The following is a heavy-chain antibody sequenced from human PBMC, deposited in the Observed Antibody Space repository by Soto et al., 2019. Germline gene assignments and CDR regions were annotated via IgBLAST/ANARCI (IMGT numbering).Heavy chain of an antibody. J-gene: IGHJ3*02. CDR1: GYTLTELS. D-gene: IGHD6-6*01. CDR3: ATVWTYSSSSAVAFDI. V-gene: IGHV1-24*01. Sequence: ASVKVSCKVSGYTLTELSMHWVRQAPGKGLEWMGGFDPEDGETIYAQKFQGRVTMTEDTSTDTAYMELSSLRSEDSAVYYCATVWTYSSSSAVAFDIWGQGTMVTVS. CDR2: FDPEDGET.